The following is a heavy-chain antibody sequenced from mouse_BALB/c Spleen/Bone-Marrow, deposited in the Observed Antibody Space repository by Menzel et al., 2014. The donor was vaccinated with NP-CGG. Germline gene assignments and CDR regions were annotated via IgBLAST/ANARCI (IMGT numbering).Heavy chain of an antibody. CDR2: IWSGGST. CDR3: VRKGSFGNYAMDY. J-gene: IGHJ4*01. Sequence: VKLMESGPGLVQPSQSLSITCTVSGFSLNSYGVHWVRQSPVKGPEWLGVIWSGGSTDYNAAFISRLSISKDNSKSQVFFKINSLQPNDTAIYYCVRKGSFGNYAMDYWGQGTSVTVSS. V-gene: IGHV2-2*02. D-gene: IGHD1-1*02. CDR1: GFSLNSYG.